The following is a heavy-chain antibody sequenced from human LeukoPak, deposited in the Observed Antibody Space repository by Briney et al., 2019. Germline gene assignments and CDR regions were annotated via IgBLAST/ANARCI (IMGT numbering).Heavy chain of an antibody. D-gene: IGHD5-18*01. CDR2: IYSGGST. J-gene: IGHJ4*02. V-gene: IGHV3-66*01. CDR3: ARGLYSYGISFDY. Sequence: PGGSLRLSCAASGFTVSSNYMSWVRQAPGKGLEWVSVIYSGGSTYYADSVKGRFTISRDNSKNTLYLQMNSLRAEDTAVYYCARGLYSYGISFDYWGQGTLVTVSS. CDR1: GFTVSSNY.